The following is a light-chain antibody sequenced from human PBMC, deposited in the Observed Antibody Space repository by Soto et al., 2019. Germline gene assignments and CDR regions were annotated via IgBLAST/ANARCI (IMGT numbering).Light chain of an antibody. CDR1: QSVSSN. Sequence: EMVMTQSPATLSVSPGERATLSCRASQSVSSNLAWYQQKPGQAPRLLIYGASTRATGIPARFSGSRSGAEFTLTISSLQSEDFAVYYCQHYVTWPLTFGGGTKVDIK. CDR3: QHYVTWPLT. CDR2: GAS. J-gene: IGKJ4*01. V-gene: IGKV3-15*01.